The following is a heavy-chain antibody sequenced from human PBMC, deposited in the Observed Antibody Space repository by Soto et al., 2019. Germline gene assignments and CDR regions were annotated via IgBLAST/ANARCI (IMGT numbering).Heavy chain of an antibody. CDR1: GYTLTTYA. CDR3: GRGLCATCFQFDY. D-gene: IGHD2-21*01. CDR2: MNAGKDNT. Sequence: ASVKVSCKASGYTLTTYAMHWVRQAPGQRLEWMGWMNAGKDNTGYSQKFQDRVTITRDTSANTAYMELSSLRSEDTAVYYCGRGLCATCFQFDYWGQGTLVTVSS. V-gene: IGHV1-3*01. J-gene: IGHJ4*02.